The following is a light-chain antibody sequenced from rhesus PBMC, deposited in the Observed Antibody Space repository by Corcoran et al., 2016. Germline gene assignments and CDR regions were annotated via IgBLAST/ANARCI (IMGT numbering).Light chain of an antibody. Sequence: DIQMTQSPSSLSASVGDKVTITCHASKLISSWLAWYQQKPGKAPKPLIYYASRLQSGVPSRLNGSGSGTDYTITISSLQPEACATFYCQQYDDLPYRFGQRTKVEI. V-gene: IGKV1-19*01. J-gene: IGKJ2*01. CDR3: QQYDDLPYR. CDR1: KLISSW. CDR2: YAS.